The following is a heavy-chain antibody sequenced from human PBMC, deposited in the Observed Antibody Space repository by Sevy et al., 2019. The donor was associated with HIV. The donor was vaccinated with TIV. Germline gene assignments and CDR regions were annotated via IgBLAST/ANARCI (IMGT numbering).Heavy chain of an antibody. D-gene: IGHD3-22*01. Sequence: SETLSLICTVSGGSIGGYYWSWIRQPAGKRLEWIGHIYTNGGSSYNPSLKSRVTMSTDTSKNQFSLKLTSVTAADTAIYYWARDYYDNRDSIAGYYSDSWGHGTLVTVSS. CDR1: GGSIGGYY. CDR3: ARDYYDNRDSIAGYYSDS. V-gene: IGHV4-4*07. J-gene: IGHJ4*01. CDR2: IYTNGGS.